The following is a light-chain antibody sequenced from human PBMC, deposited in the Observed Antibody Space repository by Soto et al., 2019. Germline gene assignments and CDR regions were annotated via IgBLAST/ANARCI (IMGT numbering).Light chain of an antibody. CDR2: DAS. J-gene: IGKJ1*01. CDR1: QSISSW. CDR3: QQYNSYTWT. V-gene: IGKV1-5*01. Sequence: DRVTITCRASQSISSWLAWYQQKPGKAPKLLIYDASSLESGVPSRFSGSGSGTEFTLTISSLQPDDFATYYCQQYNSYTWTFGQGTKVDI.